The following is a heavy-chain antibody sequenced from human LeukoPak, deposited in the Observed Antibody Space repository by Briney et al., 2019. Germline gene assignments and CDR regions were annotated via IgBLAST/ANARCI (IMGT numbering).Heavy chain of an antibody. V-gene: IGHV1-69*04. D-gene: IGHD3-22*01. Sequence: GASVKVSCKASGGTFSSYTISWVRQAPGQGLEWMGRIIPILGIANYAQKFQGRVTITADKSTSTAYMELSSLRSEDTAVYYCAREPDYYDSRPGAFDIWGQGTMVTVSS. J-gene: IGHJ3*02. CDR1: GGTFSSYT. CDR3: AREPDYYDSRPGAFDI. CDR2: IIPILGIA.